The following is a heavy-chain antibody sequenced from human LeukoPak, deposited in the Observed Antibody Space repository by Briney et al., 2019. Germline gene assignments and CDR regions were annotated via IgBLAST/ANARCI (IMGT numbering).Heavy chain of an antibody. J-gene: IGHJ4*02. CDR3: ARVDGYSGYAPADYFDY. V-gene: IGHV4-59*01. CDR2: IYYSGST. Sequence: SETLSLTCTVSGGSISSYYWSWIRQPPGKGLEWIGYIYYSGSTNYNPSLKSRVTMSVDTSKNQFSLKLSSVTAADTAVYYCARVDGYSGYAPADYFDYWGQGTLVTVSS. D-gene: IGHD5-12*01. CDR1: GGSISSYY.